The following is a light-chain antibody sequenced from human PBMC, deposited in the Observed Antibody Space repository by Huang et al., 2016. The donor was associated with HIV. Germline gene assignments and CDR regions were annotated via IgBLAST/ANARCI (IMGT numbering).Light chain of an antibody. J-gene: IGKJ2*01. CDR3: QQSYTSPYT. V-gene: IGKV1-39*01. CDR2: GAS. CDR1: QRIITY. Sequence: DVQMTQSPSSLSASVGDRITITCRASQRIITYLTWYQQHPGKAPKLLIYGASSLLGGVPSRFSGSVSGTEFTLTISSLQPEDFATYYCQQSYTSPYTFGQGTKLEI.